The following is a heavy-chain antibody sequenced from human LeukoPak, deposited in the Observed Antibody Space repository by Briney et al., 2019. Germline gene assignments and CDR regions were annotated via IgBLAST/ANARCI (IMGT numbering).Heavy chain of an antibody. Sequence: GGSLGLSCAASGFTFSNYAMTWVRQAPGKGLEWVSVIVGSGDETHYADSVKGRFTISRDNSKNTLYLQMNSLRAEDTAVYYCAKIVAISGRPREGFDYWGQGTLVTVSS. CDR3: AKIVAISGRPREGFDY. CDR2: IVGSGDET. D-gene: IGHD1-26*01. CDR1: GFTFSNYA. V-gene: IGHV3-23*01. J-gene: IGHJ4*02.